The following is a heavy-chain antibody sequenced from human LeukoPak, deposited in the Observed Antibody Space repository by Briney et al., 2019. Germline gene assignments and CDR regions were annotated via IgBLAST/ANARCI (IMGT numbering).Heavy chain of an antibody. D-gene: IGHD5-18*01. Sequence: SQTLSLTCAVSGGSISSAGYYWTWIRQHPGKGLEWIGYLYYSGNWFHNPSLESRVTISVDTSKNQFSLKLNSLSAAGTAVYYCARGSAYSYGYRTGYYFDYWGQGALVTVSS. CDR3: ARGSAYSYGYRTGYYFDY. J-gene: IGHJ4*02. CDR1: GGSISSAGYY. CDR2: LYYSGNW. V-gene: IGHV4-31*11.